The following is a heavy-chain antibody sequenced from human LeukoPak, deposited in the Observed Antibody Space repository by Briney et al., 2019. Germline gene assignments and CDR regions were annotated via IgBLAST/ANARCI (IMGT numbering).Heavy chain of an antibody. CDR2: IYYSGST. J-gene: IGHJ6*02. CDR3: AREADSGPTGGMDV. Sequence: PSETLSLTCTVSGGSISSSSYYWGWIRQPPGKGLEWIGSIYYSGSTYYNPSLKSRVTISVDTSKNQFSLKLSSVTAADTAVYYCAREADSGPTGGMDVWGQGTTVTVSS. CDR1: GGSISSSSYY. D-gene: IGHD1-26*01. V-gene: IGHV4-39*07.